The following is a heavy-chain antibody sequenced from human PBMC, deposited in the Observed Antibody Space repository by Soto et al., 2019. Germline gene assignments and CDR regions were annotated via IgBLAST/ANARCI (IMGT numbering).Heavy chain of an antibody. D-gene: IGHD6-19*01. Sequence: SETLSRTFPVSGGSISRSSYYWGWIRQPPGKVLEWIGSTYYSGSTYYNPSRKSRVTISVDTSKNKFSLKLSSVTAADTAVYYCERGGITVPGSGWFDPWGLGTLDNVSS. J-gene: IGHJ5*02. CDR3: ERGGITVPGSGWFDP. CDR1: GGSISRSSYY. CDR2: TYYSGST. V-gene: IGHV4-39*01.